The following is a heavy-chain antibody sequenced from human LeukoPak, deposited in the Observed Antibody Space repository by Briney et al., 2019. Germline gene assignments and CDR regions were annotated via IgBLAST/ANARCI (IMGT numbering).Heavy chain of an antibody. CDR1: GGTFSSYA. J-gene: IGHJ5*02. Sequence: ASVKVSCKASGGTFSSYAISWVGQAPGQGLEWMGGIIPIFGTANYAQKFQGRVTITTDESTSTAYMELSSLRSEDTAVYYCARGPSSFYSNYGWFDPWGQGTLVTVSS. CDR2: IIPIFGTA. CDR3: ARGPSSFYSNYGWFDP. D-gene: IGHD4-11*01. V-gene: IGHV1-69*05.